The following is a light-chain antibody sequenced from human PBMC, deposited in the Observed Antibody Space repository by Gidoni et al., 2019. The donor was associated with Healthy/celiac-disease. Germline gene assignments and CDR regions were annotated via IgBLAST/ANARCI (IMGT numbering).Light chain of an antibody. V-gene: IGLV3-1*01. CDR2: QDS. Sequence: SYELTPPPSVSVSPGQTASITCSGDKLGDKYACWYQQKPGQYPVLVIYQDSKQPSGIPERLAGSNSGNTATLTISGTQAMDEADYYCQAGDSSTAVVFGGGTKLTVL. J-gene: IGLJ2*01. CDR3: QAGDSSTAVV. CDR1: KLGDKY.